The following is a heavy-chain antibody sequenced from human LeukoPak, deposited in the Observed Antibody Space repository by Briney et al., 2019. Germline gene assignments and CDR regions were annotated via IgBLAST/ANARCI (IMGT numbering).Heavy chain of an antibody. D-gene: IGHD3-10*01. V-gene: IGHV4-4*02. CDR3: AIHKYYYGSGSSTYFDY. J-gene: IGHJ4*02. CDR2: IYHSGST. Sequence: PSGTLSLTCAVSGGSISSSNWWRCVRQPPGKGLEWIGEIYHSGSTNYNPSLKSRVTISVDKSKNQFSLKPSSVTAADTAVYYCAIHKYYYGSGSSTYFDYWGQGTLVTVSS. CDR1: GGSISSSNW.